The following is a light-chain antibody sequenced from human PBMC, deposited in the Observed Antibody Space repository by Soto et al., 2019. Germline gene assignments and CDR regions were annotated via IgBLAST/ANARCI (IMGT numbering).Light chain of an antibody. CDR1: QSLLHSNGKTY. CDR2: EVS. J-gene: IGKJ5*01. CDR3: MNSVQLPPT. V-gene: IGKV2D-29*01. Sequence: DIVMTQTPLSLSVTPGQPASISCKSSQSLLHSNGKTYLFWHLQKPGQPPQVLIYEVSNRLSGVPDRFSGSGSGTDFTLKISRVEAEDVGIYYCMNSVQLPPTFGQGTRLEIK.